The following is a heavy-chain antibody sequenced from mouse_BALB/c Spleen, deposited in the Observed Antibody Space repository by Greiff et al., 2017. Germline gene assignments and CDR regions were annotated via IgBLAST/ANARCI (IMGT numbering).Heavy chain of an antibody. J-gene: IGHJ1*01. CDR1: GYIFTSYW. CDR2: FYPGSGSI. CDR3: ARHEGRGWYFDV. V-gene: IGHV1-62-2*01. Sequence: QVQLQQSGAELVRPGASVKLSCKTSGYIFTSYWIHWVKQRSGQGLEWIGWFYPGSGSIKYNEKFKDKATLTADKSSSTVYMELSRLTSEDSAVYFCARHEGRGWYFDVWGAGTTVTVSS.